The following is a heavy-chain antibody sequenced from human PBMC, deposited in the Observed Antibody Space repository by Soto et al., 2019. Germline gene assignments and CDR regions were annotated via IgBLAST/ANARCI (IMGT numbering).Heavy chain of an antibody. J-gene: IGHJ2*01. Sequence: PGKGLEWIGYIYYSGSTNNNPSLKSRVTMSVDTSKNQISLKLSAVSAFVLAAYYCIRDTYGDSAVLLNRCSDL. D-gene: IGHD4-17*01. CDR3: IRDTYGDSAVLLNRCSDL. CDR2: IYYSGST. V-gene: IGHV4-28*06.